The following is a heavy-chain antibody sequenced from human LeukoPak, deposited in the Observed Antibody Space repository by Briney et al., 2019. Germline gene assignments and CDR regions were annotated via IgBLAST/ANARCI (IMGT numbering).Heavy chain of an antibody. Sequence: SCKVSGYTLTELSMHWVRQAPGKGLEWVAVISYDGSNKYYADSVKGRFTISRDNSKNTLYLQMNSLRAEDTAVYYCARDPLPSYYGSGSYLDYWGQGTLVTVSS. D-gene: IGHD3-10*01. CDR3: ARDPLPSYYGSGSYLDY. V-gene: IGHV3-30-3*01. J-gene: IGHJ4*02. CDR2: ISYDGSNK. CDR1: GYTLTELS.